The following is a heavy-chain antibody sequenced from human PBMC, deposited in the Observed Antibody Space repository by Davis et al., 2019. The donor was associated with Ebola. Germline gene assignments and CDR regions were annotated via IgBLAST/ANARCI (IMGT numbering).Heavy chain of an antibody. CDR2: ISGSGGST. D-gene: IGHD3-22*01. V-gene: IGHV3-23*01. Sequence: GESLKISCAASGFTFSSYAMSWVRQAPGKGLAWVSAISGSGGSTYYADSVKGRFSISRDNSKNTLYLQMNSLRADDTAVYYCAKASNLYESSGYYGYWGQGTLVTVSS. CDR3: AKASNLYESSGYYGY. J-gene: IGHJ4*02. CDR1: GFTFSSYA.